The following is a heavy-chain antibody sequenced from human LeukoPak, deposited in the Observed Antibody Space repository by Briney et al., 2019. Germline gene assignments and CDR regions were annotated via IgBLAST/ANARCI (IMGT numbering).Heavy chain of an antibody. Sequence: TGGSLRLSCAASGFTFSSNWMHWVRQAPGKGLVWGSRINSYGSSTNYADSVRGRFTISRDNAKNTLYLQMNSLRAEDTAVYYCANYGSGYFYYWGQGTLVTVSS. V-gene: IGHV3-74*01. CDR3: ANYGSGYFYY. J-gene: IGHJ4*02. CDR2: INSYGSST. D-gene: IGHD3-3*01. CDR1: GFTFSSNW.